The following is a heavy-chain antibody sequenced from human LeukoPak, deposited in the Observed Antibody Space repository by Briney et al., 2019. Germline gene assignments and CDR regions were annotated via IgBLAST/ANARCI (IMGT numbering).Heavy chain of an antibody. CDR3: ARASILWFGVMDV. V-gene: IGHV4-30-2*01. CDR1: GGSISSGGYY. D-gene: IGHD3-10*01. CDR2: IYHSGST. J-gene: IGHJ6*02. Sequence: PSETLSLTCTVSGGSISSGGYYWSCIRQPPGKGLEWIGYIYHSGSTYYNPSPKSRVTISVDRSKNQFSLKLSSVTAADTAVYYCARASILWFGVMDVWGQGTTVTVSS.